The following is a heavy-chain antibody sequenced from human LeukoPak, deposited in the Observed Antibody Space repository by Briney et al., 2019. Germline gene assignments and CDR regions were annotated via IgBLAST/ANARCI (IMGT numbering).Heavy chain of an antibody. D-gene: IGHD2-2*01. CDR3: ARWTVVPAGPWYSDY. CDR1: GFTFSSYE. Sequence: PGGSLRLSCAASGFTFSSYEMNWVRQAPGKGLEWVSYISSSGSTIYYADSVKGRFTISRDNAKNSLYLQMNSLRAEDTAVYYCARWTVVPAGPWYSDYWGQGTLVTVSS. J-gene: IGHJ4*02. CDR2: ISSSGSTI. V-gene: IGHV3-48*03.